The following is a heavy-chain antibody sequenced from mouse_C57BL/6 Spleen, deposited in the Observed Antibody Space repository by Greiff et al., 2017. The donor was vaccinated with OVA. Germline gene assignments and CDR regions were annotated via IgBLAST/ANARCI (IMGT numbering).Heavy chain of an antibody. CDR3: ARAHYYGSSYGYFDV. J-gene: IGHJ1*03. CDR1: GYTFTDYY. V-gene: IGHV1-76*01. Sequence: VKLMESGAELVRPGASVKLSCKASGYTFTDYYINWVKQRPGQGLEWIARIYPGSGNTYYNEKFKGKATLTAEKSSSTAYMQLSSLTSEDSAVYFCARAHYYGSSYGYFDVWGTGTTVTVSS. CDR2: IYPGSGNT. D-gene: IGHD1-1*01.